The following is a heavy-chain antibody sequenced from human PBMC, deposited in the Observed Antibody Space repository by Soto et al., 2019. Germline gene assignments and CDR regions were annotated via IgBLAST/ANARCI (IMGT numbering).Heavy chain of an antibody. Sequence: SQTLSLTCAISGDSVSSNTAAWNWIRQSPSRGLEWLGRTYYRSKWSNDYALSVKSRITINPDTSKNQFSLHLNSVTPEDTAVYYCVRVSSGFNFRKLDYYYYGLDVWGQGTMVTVSS. J-gene: IGHJ6*02. D-gene: IGHD3-22*01. CDR1: GDSVSSNTAA. CDR2: TYYRSKWSN. V-gene: IGHV6-1*01. CDR3: VRVSSGFNFRKLDYYYYGLDV.